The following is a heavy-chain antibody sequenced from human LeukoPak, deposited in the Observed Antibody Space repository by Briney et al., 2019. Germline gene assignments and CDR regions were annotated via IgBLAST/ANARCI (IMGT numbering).Heavy chain of an antibody. D-gene: IGHD4-17*01. CDR1: GFTVSTNC. J-gene: IGHJ4*02. V-gene: IGHV3-53*04. Sequence: GGSLRLSCAASGFTVSTNCMTWVRQAPGKGLEWVSTIYSGGTTYYADSVMGRFTISRHNSRNTLYLQMNSLRAEDTAVYYCARAPSPLKTTVTTGDDYWGQGTLVTVSS. CDR3: ARAPSPLKTTVTTGDDY. CDR2: IYSGGTT.